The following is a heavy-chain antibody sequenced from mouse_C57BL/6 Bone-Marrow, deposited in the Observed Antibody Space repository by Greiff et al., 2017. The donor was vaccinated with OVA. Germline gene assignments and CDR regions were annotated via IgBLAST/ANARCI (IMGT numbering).Heavy chain of an antibody. CDR1: GYTFTSYW. V-gene: IGHV1-69*01. CDR3: AGFTTVVADYARDY. CDR2: IDPSDSYT. D-gene: IGHD1-1*01. Sequence: QVQLQQPGAELVMPGASVKLSCKASGYTFTSYWMHWVKQRPGQGLEWIGEIDPSDSYTNYNQKFKGKSTLTVDKSSSTAYMQLSSLTSEDSAVYYRAGFTTVVADYARDYWGQGTSVTVSS. J-gene: IGHJ4*01.